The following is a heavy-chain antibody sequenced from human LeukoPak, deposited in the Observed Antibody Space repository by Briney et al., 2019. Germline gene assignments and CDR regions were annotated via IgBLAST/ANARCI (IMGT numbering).Heavy chain of an antibody. Sequence: GGSLRLSCAASGFTVSSNYMSWVRQAPGKGLEWVSVIYSGGRTYYADSVKGRFTISRDNSKNTLYLQMNSLRAEDTAVYYCARDTRYSSSWPYYYYYYMDVWGKGTTVTISS. CDR3: ARDTRYSSSWPYYYYYYMDV. D-gene: IGHD6-13*01. CDR1: GFTVSSNY. J-gene: IGHJ6*03. CDR2: IYSGGRT. V-gene: IGHV3-53*01.